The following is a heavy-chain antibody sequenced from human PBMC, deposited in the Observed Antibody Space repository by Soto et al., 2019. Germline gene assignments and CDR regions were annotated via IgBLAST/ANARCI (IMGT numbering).Heavy chain of an antibody. CDR2: IIPILGIA. CDR3: ARDRITMVRGYQMWWFDP. D-gene: IGHD3-10*01. V-gene: IGHV1-69*04. J-gene: IGHJ5*02. Sequence: SLKVSCKASGGTFSSYTISWVRQAPGQGLGWMGRIIPILGIANYAQKFQGRVTITADKSTSTAYMELSSLRSEDTAVYYCARDRITMVRGYQMWWFDPWGHGTLVTVSS. CDR1: GGTFSSYT.